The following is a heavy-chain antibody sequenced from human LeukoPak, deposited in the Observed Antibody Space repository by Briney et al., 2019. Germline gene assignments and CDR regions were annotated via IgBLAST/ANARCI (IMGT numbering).Heavy chain of an antibody. CDR1: GCSISSYY. J-gene: IGHJ5*02. V-gene: IGHV4-59*08. CDR3: ASSIAARGWFDP. CDR2: IYYSGST. Sequence: SETLSLTCTVSGCSISSYYWSWLRQPPGKGLEWIGYIYYSGSTNYNPSLKSRVTISVDTSKNQFSLKLSSVTAADTAVYYCASSIAARGWFDPWGQGTLVTVSS. D-gene: IGHD6-6*01.